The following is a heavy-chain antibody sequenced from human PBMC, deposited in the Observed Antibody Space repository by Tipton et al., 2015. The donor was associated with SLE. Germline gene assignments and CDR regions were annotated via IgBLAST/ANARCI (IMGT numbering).Heavy chain of an antibody. V-gene: IGHV3-11*01. CDR1: GFTFSDYY. Sequence: SLRLSCAASGFTFSDYYMSWIRQAPGKGLEWVSYISSSGSTIYYADSVKGRFTISRDNSKNTLYLQMNSLRAEDTAVYYCAKGNSGSYLFAYWGQGTLVTVSS. J-gene: IGHJ4*02. D-gene: IGHD1-26*01. CDR2: ISSSGSTI. CDR3: AKGNSGSYLFAY.